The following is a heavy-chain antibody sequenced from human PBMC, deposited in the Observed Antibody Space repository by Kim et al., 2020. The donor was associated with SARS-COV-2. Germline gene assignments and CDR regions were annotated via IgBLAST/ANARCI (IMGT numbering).Heavy chain of an antibody. V-gene: IGHV1-69*13. CDR1: GGTFSSYA. D-gene: IGHD3-22*01. J-gene: IGHJ4*02. CDR3: ARGSGGSSGSCFDY. Sequence: SVKVSCKASGGTFSSYAISWVRQAPGQGLEWMGGIIPIFGTANYAQKFQGRVTITADESTSTAYMELSSLRSEDTAVYYCARGSGGSSGSCFDYWGQGTLVTVSS. CDR2: IIPIFGTA.